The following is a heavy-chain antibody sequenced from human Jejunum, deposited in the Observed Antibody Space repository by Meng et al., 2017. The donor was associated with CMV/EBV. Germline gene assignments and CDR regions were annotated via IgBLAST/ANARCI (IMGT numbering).Heavy chain of an antibody. CDR3: ARDPYGGNPVFGFGY. D-gene: IGHD4-23*01. V-gene: IGHV3-11*01. CDR2: ISDSGDTI. Sequence: GFVFSAYYMTWDRQAPGKGLEWISNISDSGDTICYADSVKGRFTISRDNTKNSVFLQMNSLRAEDTAVYYCARDPYGGNPVFGFGYWGQGTLVTVSS. CDR1: GFVFSAYY. J-gene: IGHJ4*02.